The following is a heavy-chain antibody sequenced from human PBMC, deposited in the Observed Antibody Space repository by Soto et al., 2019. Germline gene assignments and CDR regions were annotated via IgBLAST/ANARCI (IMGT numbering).Heavy chain of an antibody. Sequence: GGSLNLSCAASRLTFSSYAMSWVRQATGKGLEWDSVISGSGGSTYYADPVKGRFTISRDSSKNTMYQQMNSLRAEDTAIYYCARSPWGEAAYYVDYWGPGTLVSVSS. D-gene: IGHD3-16*01. CDR1: RLTFSSYA. CDR2: ISGSGGST. CDR3: ARSPWGEAAYYVDY. V-gene: IGHV3-23*01. J-gene: IGHJ4*02.